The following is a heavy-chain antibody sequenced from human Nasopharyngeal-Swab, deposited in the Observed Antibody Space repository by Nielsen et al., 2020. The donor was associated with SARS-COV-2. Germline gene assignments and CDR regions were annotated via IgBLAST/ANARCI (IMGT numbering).Heavy chain of an antibody. Sequence: GESLKISCAASGFTFNTYAMSWVRQAPGRGLEWVSAIGGSGGSTYYAESVKGRFTISRDNSKNTVYLQMNSLRAEDTAVYYCAKCGVYTSSCPSDYWGQRTLVTVSS. CDR2: IGGSGGST. J-gene: IGHJ4*02. CDR1: GFTFNTYA. D-gene: IGHD6-13*01. V-gene: IGHV3-23*01. CDR3: AKCGVYTSSCPSDY.